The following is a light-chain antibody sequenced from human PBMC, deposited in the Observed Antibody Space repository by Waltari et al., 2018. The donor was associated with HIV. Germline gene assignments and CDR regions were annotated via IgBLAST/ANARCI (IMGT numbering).Light chain of an antibody. V-gene: IGLV3-19*01. CDR1: SLRRYY. CDR3: CSRDSSGNHLV. J-gene: IGLJ3*02. CDR2: SEN. Sequence: SSELTQDPAVSVALGQTVKITCQGDSLRRYYASWYQQKPGQAPVIVIYSENHRPSRIPDRFSGSSSGNTASLTITGSQAEDEADYYCCSRDSSGNHLVFGGGTKLTVL.